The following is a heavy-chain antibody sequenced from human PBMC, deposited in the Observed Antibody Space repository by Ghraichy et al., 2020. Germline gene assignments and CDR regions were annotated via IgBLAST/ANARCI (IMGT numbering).Heavy chain of an antibody. J-gene: IGHJ4*02. CDR1: GGSFSGYY. V-gene: IGHV4-34*01. CDR2: INHSGST. Sequence: SETLSLTCAVYGGSFSGYYWSWIRQPPGKGLEWIGEINHSGSTNYNPSLKSRVTISVDTSKNQFSLKLSSVTAADTAVYYCARGRDAYQLLRWQWLTLDYWGQGTLVTVSS. CDR3: ARGRDAYQLLRWQWLTLDY. D-gene: IGHD2-2*01.